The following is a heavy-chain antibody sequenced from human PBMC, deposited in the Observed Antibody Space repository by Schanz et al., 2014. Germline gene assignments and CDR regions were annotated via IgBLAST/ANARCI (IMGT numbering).Heavy chain of an antibody. CDR2: ITSGSAK. V-gene: IGHV3-11*04. J-gene: IGHJ4*02. Sequence: QVHLVESGGGLVKPGGSLRLSCTASGFTFRDYQMTWIRQAPGKGLEWVSYITSGSAKFYADSVKGRFTISRDNAKNSLYLQMNSLRAEDTAVYYCERFQSPHQPFDYWGQGTLVTVSS. CDR1: GFTFRDYQ. CDR3: ERFQSPHQPFDY. D-gene: IGHD2-2*01.